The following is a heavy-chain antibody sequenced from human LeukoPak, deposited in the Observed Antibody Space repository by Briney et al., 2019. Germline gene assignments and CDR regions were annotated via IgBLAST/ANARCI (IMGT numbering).Heavy chain of an antibody. CDR3: ARQQYSSPEY. Sequence: GGSLRLSCAASGFTFYTYAMSWVRQAPGKGLEWVSTLSGSGDSTYYADSVKGRFTISRDNAKNTLYLQMNSLRAEDTAVYYCARQQYSSPEYWGQGTLVTVSS. J-gene: IGHJ4*02. D-gene: IGHD6-6*01. CDR1: GFTFYTYA. V-gene: IGHV3-23*01. CDR2: LSGSGDST.